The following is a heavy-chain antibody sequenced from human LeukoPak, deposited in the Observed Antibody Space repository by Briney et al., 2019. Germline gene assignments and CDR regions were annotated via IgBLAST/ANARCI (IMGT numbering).Heavy chain of an antibody. CDR1: GFTFSSYA. Sequence: GRSLRLSCAASGFTFSSYAMHWVRQAPGKGLEWVAVISYDGSNKYYADSVKGRFTISRDNSKNTLYLQMNSLRAEDTAVYYCARGPPYYYGSGSYYGADYYYYMDVWGKGTTVTVSS. CDR2: ISYDGSNK. D-gene: IGHD3-10*01. V-gene: IGHV3-30-3*01. CDR3: ARGPPYYYGSGSYYGADYYYYMDV. J-gene: IGHJ6*03.